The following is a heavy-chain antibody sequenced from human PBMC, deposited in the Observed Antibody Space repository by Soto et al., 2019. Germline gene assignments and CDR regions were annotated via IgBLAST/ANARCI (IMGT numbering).Heavy chain of an antibody. Sequence: SETLSLTCTVSGCSISSYYWSWIRQPPGKGLEWIGYIYYSGSTNYNPSLKSRVTISVDTSKNQFSLKLSSVTAADTAVYYCARRTEERITIFGVVIPYYYIDVWGKGTTVTVSS. CDR1: GCSISSYY. CDR3: ARRTEERITIFGVVIPYYYIDV. CDR2: IYYSGST. D-gene: IGHD3-3*01. V-gene: IGHV4-59*08. J-gene: IGHJ6*03.